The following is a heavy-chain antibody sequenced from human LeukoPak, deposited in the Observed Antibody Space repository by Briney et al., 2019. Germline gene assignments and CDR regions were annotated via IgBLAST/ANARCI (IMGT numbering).Heavy chain of an antibody. V-gene: IGHV4-39*01. CDR3: ARGRYTMLFPMPPEMDDAFDI. CDR2: IYYSGST. J-gene: IGHJ3*02. Sequence: PSETLSVTCTVSGGSISSSSYYWGWIRQPPGKGLEWIGSIYYSGSTYYNPSLKSRVTISVDTSKNQFSLKLSSVTAADTAVYYCARGRYTMLFPMPPEMDDAFDIWGQGTMVTVSS. D-gene: IGHD3-10*02. CDR1: GGSISSSSYY.